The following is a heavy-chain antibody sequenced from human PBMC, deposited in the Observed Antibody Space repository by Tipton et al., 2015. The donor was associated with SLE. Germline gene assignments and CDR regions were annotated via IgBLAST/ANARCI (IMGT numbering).Heavy chain of an antibody. J-gene: IGHJ4*02. Sequence: TLSLTCSVSGDSISSGTYYWGWVRQAPGKGLEWIGSVYYSGSTHYNPSLKSRVTISLDRPQNQFSLSLTSVTAADTAVYYCSRQPDYVYWSQGTLVTVSA. CDR2: VYYSGST. CDR1: GDSISSGTYY. CDR3: SRQPDYVY. D-gene: IGHD3-16*01. V-gene: IGHV4-39*01.